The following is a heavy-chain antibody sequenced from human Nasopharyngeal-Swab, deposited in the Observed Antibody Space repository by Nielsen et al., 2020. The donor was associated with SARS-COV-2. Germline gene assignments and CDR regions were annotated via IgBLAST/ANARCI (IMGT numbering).Heavy chain of an antibody. CDR3: ARAPTPTAAESFDI. Sequence: GESLKISCATSGFTFDDYGMRWVRQAPGKGLEWVSGINWYGGSTGNADSVKGRFTISRDNAKNSLYLQMNSLRAEDTALYHSARAPTPTAAESFDIWGQVTMVTVPS. J-gene: IGHJ3*02. D-gene: IGHD6-25*01. CDR1: GFTFDDYG. V-gene: IGHV3-20*01. CDR2: INWYGGST.